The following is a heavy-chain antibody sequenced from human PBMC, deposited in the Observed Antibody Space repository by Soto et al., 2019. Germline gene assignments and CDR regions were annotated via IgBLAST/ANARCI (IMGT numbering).Heavy chain of an antibody. Sequence: SETLSLTCAVSGFSISSGGYSWSWIRQPPGKGLEWIGYIYHSGSTYYNPSLKSRVTISVDRSKNQFSLKLSSVTAADTAVYYCARARHGGRFGPWGQGTLVTVSS. CDR2: IYHSGST. CDR3: ARARHGGRFGP. J-gene: IGHJ5*02. CDR1: GFSISSGGYS. V-gene: IGHV4-30-2*01. D-gene: IGHD3-16*01.